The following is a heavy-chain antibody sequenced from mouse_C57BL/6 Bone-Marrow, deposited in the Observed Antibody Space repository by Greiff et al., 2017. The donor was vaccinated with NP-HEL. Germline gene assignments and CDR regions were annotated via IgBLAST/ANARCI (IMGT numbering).Heavy chain of an antibody. CDR2: FHPYNDDT. Sequence: VQLQQSGAELVKPGASVKMSCKASGYTFTTYPIEWMKQNHGKSLEWIGTFHPYNDDTKYNEQFKGKATLTVEKSSSTVYLELSRLTSDDSAVYDCARGYCGSSPWFAYWGQGTLVTVSA. D-gene: IGHD1-1*01. V-gene: IGHV1-47*01. J-gene: IGHJ3*01. CDR3: ARGYCGSSPWFAY. CDR1: GYTFTTYP.